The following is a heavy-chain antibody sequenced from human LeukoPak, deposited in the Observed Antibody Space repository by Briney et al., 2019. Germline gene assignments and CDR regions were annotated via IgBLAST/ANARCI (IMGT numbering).Heavy chain of an antibody. J-gene: IGHJ4*02. D-gene: IGHD4-17*01. CDR1: GGSISSYY. CDR3: ARGQDLTTVTTRSVFGIDY. CDR2: IYYSGTT. Sequence: SQTLSLTCTVSGGSISSYYWSWIRQPPGKGLGGIGYIYYSGTTNYNPSLKSRVTISVDTSKNQFSLKLSSVTAADTAVYYCARGQDLTTVTTRSVFGIDYWGQGTLVTVSS. V-gene: IGHV4-59*01.